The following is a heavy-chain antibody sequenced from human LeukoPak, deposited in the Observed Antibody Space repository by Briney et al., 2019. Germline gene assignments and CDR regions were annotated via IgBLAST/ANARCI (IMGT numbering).Heavy chain of an antibody. D-gene: IGHD3-16*01. CDR3: ARGRGGWYYFDY. CDR2: IYHSGST. CDR1: GFTFSSYAM. J-gene: IGHJ4*02. Sequence: GSLRLSCAASGFTFSSYAMSWVRQPPGKGLEWIGEIYHSGSTNYNPSLKSRVTISVDKSKNQFSLKLSSVTAADTAVYYCARGRGGWYYFDYWGQGTLVTVSS. V-gene: IGHV4-4*02.